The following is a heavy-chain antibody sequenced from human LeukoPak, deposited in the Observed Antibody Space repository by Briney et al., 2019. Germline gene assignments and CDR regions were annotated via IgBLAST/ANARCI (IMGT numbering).Heavy chain of an antibody. V-gene: IGHV4-4*02. J-gene: IGHJ4*02. D-gene: IGHD6-13*01. CDR1: GGSISRSNW. CDR2: IYDNGST. CDR3: ARAFSRTSWYESPYFDY. Sequence: KPSETLSLTCAVSGGSISRSNWWSWVRQSPGKGLEWIGEIYDNGSTNYNPSLKSRVTISVDTSKNQFSLKLSSVTAADTAVYYCARAFSRTSWYESPYFDYWGQGTLVTVSS.